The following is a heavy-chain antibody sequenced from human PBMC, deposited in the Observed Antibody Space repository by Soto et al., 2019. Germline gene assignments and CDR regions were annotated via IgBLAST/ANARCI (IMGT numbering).Heavy chain of an antibody. CDR3: ARYIRGPTVFYFDF. CDR1: GFTFSSYA. D-gene: IGHD5-18*01. V-gene: IGHV3-23*01. Sequence: GGSLRLSCAASGFTFSSYAMTWVRQAPGKGLEWVSVITYNGDNTYYADSVKGRFTISRDNSKDTVHLQMNSLRAEDTAAYYCARYIRGPTVFYFDFWGPGVLVTVSS. J-gene: IGHJ4*02. CDR2: ITYNGDNT.